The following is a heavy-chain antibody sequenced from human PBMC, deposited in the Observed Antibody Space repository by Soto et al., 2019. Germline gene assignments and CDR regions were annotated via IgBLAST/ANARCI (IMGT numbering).Heavy chain of an antibody. CDR3: ARSITIFGGWFDP. CDR1: GGSISSGDYY. Sequence: SETLSLTCTVSGGSISSGDYYWSWIRQPPGKGLEWIGYIYYSGSTYYNPSLKSRVTISVDTSKNQFSLKLGSVTAADTAVYYCARSITIFGGWFDPWGQGTLVTVSS. V-gene: IGHV4-30-4*01. CDR2: IYYSGST. J-gene: IGHJ5*02. D-gene: IGHD3-3*01.